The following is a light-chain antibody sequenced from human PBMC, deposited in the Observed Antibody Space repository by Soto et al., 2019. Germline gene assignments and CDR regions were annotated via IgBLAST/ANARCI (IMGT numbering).Light chain of an antibody. CDR1: QTITGTY. CDR2: GAS. J-gene: IGKJ1*01. V-gene: IGKV3-20*01. CDR3: QQYHSSPLT. Sequence: EVVLTQFPGTLSLSPGERATLSCRASQTITGTYLAWYQQKPGQAPRLLIHGASTRATGIPDRFSGGGTGTDFNLNISRVEPEDFALYFCQQYHSSPLTFGQGTKVDIK.